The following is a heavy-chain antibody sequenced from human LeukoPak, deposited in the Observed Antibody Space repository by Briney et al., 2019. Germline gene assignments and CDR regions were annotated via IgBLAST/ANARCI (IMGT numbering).Heavy chain of an antibody. J-gene: IGHJ4*02. D-gene: IGHD1-14*01. CDR1: LDSTTSNF. V-gene: IGHV4-4*02. CDR3: AREILGGFNPGAY. CDR2: IHRSGSP. Sequence: PSEALSLTCTVSLDSTTSNFWSWVRQPPGKGLEWIGEIHRSGSPNYNPSLQSRVTISTDRSRNQIALELSSVTAADTAMYYCAREILGGFNPGAYWGQGTLVTVSS.